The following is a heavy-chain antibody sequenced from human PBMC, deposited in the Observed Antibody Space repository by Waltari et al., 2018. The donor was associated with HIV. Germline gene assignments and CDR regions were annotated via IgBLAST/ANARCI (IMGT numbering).Heavy chain of an antibody. V-gene: IGHV3-33*01. Sequence: QVQLVESGGGVVQPGRSLRLSCAASGFTFSTYGMHWVRQAPGKGVGWVEGIWYDGSNKYYADSVKGRLTISRDNSKNTVYLQINRLRAEDTAVYYCAREGHYYGSGRFGGDYWGQGTLVTVSS. CDR2: IWYDGSNK. CDR1: GFTFSTYG. D-gene: IGHD3-10*01. J-gene: IGHJ4*02. CDR3: AREGHYYGSGRFGGDY.